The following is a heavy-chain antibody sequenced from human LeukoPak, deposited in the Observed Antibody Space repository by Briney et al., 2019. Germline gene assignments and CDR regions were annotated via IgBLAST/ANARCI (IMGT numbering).Heavy chain of an antibody. CDR1: GGTFSSYA. Sequence: SVKVSCKASGGTFSSYAISWVRQAPGRGLEWMGRIIPIFGIANYAQKFQGRVTITADKSTSTAYMELSSLKASDTAMYYCARLGYSSGRDYWGQGTLVTVSS. D-gene: IGHD5-18*01. CDR2: IIPIFGIA. J-gene: IGHJ4*02. CDR3: ARLGYSSGRDY. V-gene: IGHV1-69*04.